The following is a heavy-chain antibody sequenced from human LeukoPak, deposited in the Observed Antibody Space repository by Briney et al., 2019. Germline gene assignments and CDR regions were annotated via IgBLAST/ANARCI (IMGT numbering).Heavy chain of an antibody. CDR2: IDYSGSS. D-gene: IGHD3-3*01. V-gene: IGHV4-59*01. CDR3: AGGGYYSQIIDY. J-gene: IGHJ4*02. Sequence: SETLSLTCTVSGGSINSYYWSWIRQAPGKGLEWIGNIDYSGSSNYNPSLKSRVTISEDTSKNQFSLKLSSVTAADTAVYYCAGGGYYSQIIDYWGQGALVTVSS. CDR1: GGSINSYY.